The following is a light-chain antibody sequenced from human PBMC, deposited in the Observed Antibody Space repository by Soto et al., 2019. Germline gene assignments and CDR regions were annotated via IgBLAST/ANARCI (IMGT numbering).Light chain of an antibody. V-gene: IGKV3-20*01. Sequence: EIVLTQSPSTLSLSPGERATLSCRASQSVSSNHLAWYQQKPGQAPRLLIYGGASRATGIPVRFSGSGSETDFTLTITSLEPEDFAMYYCQQYCSSRTFGHGTKLDIK. CDR1: QSVSSNH. CDR3: QQYCSSRT. CDR2: GGA. J-gene: IGKJ1*01.